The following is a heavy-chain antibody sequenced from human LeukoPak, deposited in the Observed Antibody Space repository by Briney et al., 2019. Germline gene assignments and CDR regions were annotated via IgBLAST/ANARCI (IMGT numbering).Heavy chain of an antibody. Sequence: GGSLRLSCAASGLTFSNYAMSWARQAPGKGLEWVSAISGSGGSTYYADSVKGRFTISRDNSKNTLYLQMNSLRAEDTAVYYCTKGTIWLPFDYWGQGTLVTVSS. CDR1: GLTFSNYA. CDR2: ISGSGGST. D-gene: IGHD5-18*01. J-gene: IGHJ4*02. V-gene: IGHV3-23*01. CDR3: TKGTIWLPFDY.